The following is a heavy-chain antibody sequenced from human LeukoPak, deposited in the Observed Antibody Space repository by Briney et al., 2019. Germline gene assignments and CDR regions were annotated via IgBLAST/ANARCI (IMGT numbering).Heavy chain of an antibody. CDR2: IRYDGSNK. D-gene: IGHD6-13*01. J-gene: IGHJ1*01. V-gene: IGHV3-30*02. Sequence: GGSLRLSCAASGFTFSSYGMHWVRQAPGKGLEWVAFIRYDGSNKYYADSVKGRFTISRDNSKNTLYLQMNSLRAEDMAVYYCAKAYHRGTAAAGTLSAEYFQHWGQGTLVTVSS. CDR1: GFTFSSYG. CDR3: AKAYHRGTAAAGTLSAEYFQH.